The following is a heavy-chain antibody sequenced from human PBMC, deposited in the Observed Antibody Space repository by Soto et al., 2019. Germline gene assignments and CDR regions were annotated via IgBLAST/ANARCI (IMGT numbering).Heavy chain of an antibody. J-gene: IGHJ6*02. D-gene: IGHD6-13*01. Sequence: GEALKISCKGSEFSFTTYWIAWVRQMPGEGLKWMGSIYPDDSRTTYSPSFQGQVTISADKSISPAYLQWSSLKASDTAMYYCARTSAAGKYYYGMDVWGQGTTVTVSS. CDR1: EFSFTTYW. CDR3: ARTSAAGKYYYGMDV. V-gene: IGHV5-51*01. CDR2: IYPDDSRT.